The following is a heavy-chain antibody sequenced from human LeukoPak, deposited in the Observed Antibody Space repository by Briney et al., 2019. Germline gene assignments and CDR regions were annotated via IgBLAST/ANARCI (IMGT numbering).Heavy chain of an antibody. CDR3: ARGLRDYYAMDV. V-gene: IGHV4-39*01. J-gene: IGHJ6*02. CDR2: IYYSGST. CDR1: GASISSSSYY. Sequence: SETLSLTCTVSGASISSSSYYWGWIRQPPGKGLEWIGNIYYSGSTNYNPSLKSRVTISIDTSKNQFSLKLSSVTAADTAVYYCARGLRDYYAMDVWGQGTTVTVSS.